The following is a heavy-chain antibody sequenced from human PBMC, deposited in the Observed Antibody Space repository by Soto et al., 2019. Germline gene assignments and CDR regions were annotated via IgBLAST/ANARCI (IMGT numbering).Heavy chain of an antibody. CDR1: GYTFSSYV. J-gene: IGHJ4*02. CDR2: INVDNANT. D-gene: IGHD6-13*01. Sequence: ASVKVSCKASGYTFSSYVIHWVRQAPGQGLEWMGWINVDNANTRYSETFQDRVTMTKDTSASTVHMELTGLRSEDTAFYYCARGSFGSTWYAYDYWGLGTLVTAPQ. V-gene: IGHV1-3*01. CDR3: ARGSFGSTWYAYDY.